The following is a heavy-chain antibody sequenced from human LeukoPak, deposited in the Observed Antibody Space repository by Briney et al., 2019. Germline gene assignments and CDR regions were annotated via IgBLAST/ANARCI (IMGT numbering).Heavy chain of an antibody. J-gene: IGHJ6*04. CDR2: TSAYNGNT. Sequence: ASVKVSCKASGYTFTSYGISWVRQAPGQGLEWMGWTSAYNGNTNYAQKLQGRVTMTTDTSTSTAYMELRSLRSDDTAVYYCARLGVATTGQMPYYYGMDVWGKGTTVTVSS. CDR3: ARLGVATTGQMPYYYGMDV. V-gene: IGHV1-18*04. D-gene: IGHD5-12*01. CDR1: GYTFTSYG.